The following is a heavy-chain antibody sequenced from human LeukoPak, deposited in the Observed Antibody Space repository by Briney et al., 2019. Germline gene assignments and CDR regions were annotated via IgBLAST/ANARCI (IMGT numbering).Heavy chain of an antibody. CDR2: INWNGGST. CDR1: GFTFDDYG. D-gene: IGHD5-12*01. CDR3: TGRYSGYDLDAFDI. J-gene: IGHJ3*02. V-gene: IGHV3-20*04. Sequence: GGSLRLSCAASGFTFDDYGMSWVRQAPGKGLEWVSGINWNGGSTGYADSVKGRFTISRDNAKNSLYLQMNSLKTEDTAVYYCTGRYSGYDLDAFDIWGQGTMVTVSS.